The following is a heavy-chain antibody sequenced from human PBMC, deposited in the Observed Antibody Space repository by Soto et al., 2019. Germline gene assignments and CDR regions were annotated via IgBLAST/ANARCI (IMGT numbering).Heavy chain of an antibody. CDR1: GFTFSSYA. D-gene: IGHD3-3*01. CDR3: ARDSTHYILRFLDLDY. Sequence: ALRLSCAASGFTFSSYAMHWVRQAPGKGLEWVAVISYDGSNKYYADSVKGRFTISRDNSKNTLYLQMNSLRAEDTAVYYCARDSTHYILRFLDLDYWGQRTLVTVSS. V-gene: IGHV3-30-3*01. J-gene: IGHJ4*02. CDR2: ISYDGSNK.